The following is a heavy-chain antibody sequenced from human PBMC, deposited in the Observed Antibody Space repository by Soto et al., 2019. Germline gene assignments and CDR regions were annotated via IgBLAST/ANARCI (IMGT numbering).Heavy chain of an antibody. Sequence: QVQLQQSGPGLVKPSQTLSITCVISGDSVSSNSAAWHWIRQSPWIGLAWLGRTYYRSKWYNDYAGSMESRISTNADTTKNQVPLQLNSPTPDDTAVYFCARDKYANVDFRGQGTLVTVSS. CDR2: TYYRSKWYN. D-gene: IGHD2-2*01. CDR1: GDSVSSNSAA. V-gene: IGHV6-1*01. CDR3: ARDKYANVDF. J-gene: IGHJ4*02.